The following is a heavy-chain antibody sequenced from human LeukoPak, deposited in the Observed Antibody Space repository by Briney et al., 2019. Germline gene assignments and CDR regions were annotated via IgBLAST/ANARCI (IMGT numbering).Heavy chain of an antibody. CDR2: IYYSGST. Sequence: SETLSLTCTVSGVSISSSSYYWGWIRQPPGKGLEWIGSIYYSGSTYDNPSLKSRITISVDTSKNQFSLKLSSVTAADTAVYHCARLSGWYDYWGQGTLITVSS. D-gene: IGHD6-19*01. V-gene: IGHV4-39*01. CDR3: ARLSGWYDY. CDR1: GVSISSSSYY. J-gene: IGHJ4*02.